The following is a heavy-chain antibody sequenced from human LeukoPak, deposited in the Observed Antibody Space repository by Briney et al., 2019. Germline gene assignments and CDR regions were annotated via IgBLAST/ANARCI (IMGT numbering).Heavy chain of an antibody. J-gene: IGHJ4*02. Sequence: GGSLRLSCAASRFQFSNYWMSWVRQAPGKGLEWVANIKQDGSEEYYVDSVKGRFTISRDNAENSLFLQMNSLTAEDTAVYYCAKDEAYCGGDCSIYWGQGNLVTVSS. CDR3: AKDEAYCGGDCSIY. CDR2: IKQDGSEE. CDR1: RFQFSNYW. V-gene: IGHV3-7*05. D-gene: IGHD2-21*02.